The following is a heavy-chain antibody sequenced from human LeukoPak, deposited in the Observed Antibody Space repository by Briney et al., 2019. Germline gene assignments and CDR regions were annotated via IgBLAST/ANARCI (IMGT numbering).Heavy chain of an antibody. J-gene: IGHJ4*02. CDR1: GFTFSSYA. D-gene: IGHD6-13*01. CDR3: AQIAAAGGILDY. V-gene: IGHV3-23*01. CDR2: ISGSGGST. Sequence: PGGSLRLSCAASGFTFSSYAMSWVRQAPGKGLEWVSAISGSGGSTYYADSVKGRFTISRDNAKNSLYLQMNSLRAEDTAVYYCAQIAAAGGILDYWGQGTLVTVSS.